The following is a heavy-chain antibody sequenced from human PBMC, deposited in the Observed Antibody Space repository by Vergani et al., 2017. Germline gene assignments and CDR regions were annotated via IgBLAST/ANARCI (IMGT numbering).Heavy chain of an antibody. J-gene: IGHJ4*02. Sequence: QVQLQQWGAGLLKPSETLYLTCAVYGGSISSCVYYWNWIRPHPGKGLEWIGYIYSTGSTHHNPSLRRRINMSVDTSKNQFSLKLNSVTAADTAMYYWARMGSDXEGYAFRIGYFDSWDPGILVTVSS. CDR2: IYSTGST. V-gene: IGHV4-31*11. D-gene: IGHD3-16*01. CDR3: ARMGSDXEGYAFRIGYFDS. CDR1: GGSISSCVYY.